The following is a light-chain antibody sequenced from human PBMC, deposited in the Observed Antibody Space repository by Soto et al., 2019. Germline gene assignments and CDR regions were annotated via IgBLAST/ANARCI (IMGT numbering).Light chain of an antibody. CDR2: DNH. CDR1: SSNIGSNS. V-gene: IGLV1-44*01. CDR3: ASWDNSLNGLV. Sequence: QAVVTQPPSASGTPGQRVTISCSGSSSNIGSNSVNWYQQLPGTAPKVVIYDNHQRPSGVPDRFSGSKSGTSASLGISGLLPEDEADYYCASWDNSLNGLVFGGGTKLTVL. J-gene: IGLJ3*02.